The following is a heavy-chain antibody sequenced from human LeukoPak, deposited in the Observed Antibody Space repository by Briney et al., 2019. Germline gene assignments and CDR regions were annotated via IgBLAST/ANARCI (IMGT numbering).Heavy chain of an antibody. CDR3: ARGYSSSWYSSYYYYYMDV. CDR2: IYYSGST. J-gene: IGHJ6*03. V-gene: IGHV4-59*01. D-gene: IGHD6-13*01. CDR1: GGSISSYY. Sequence: SETLSLTCTVSGGSISSYYWSWIRQPPGKGLEWIGYIYYSGSTNYNPSLKSRVTISVDTSKNQFSLKLSSVTAADTAVYYCARGYSSSWYSSYYYYYMDVWGKGTTVTVSS.